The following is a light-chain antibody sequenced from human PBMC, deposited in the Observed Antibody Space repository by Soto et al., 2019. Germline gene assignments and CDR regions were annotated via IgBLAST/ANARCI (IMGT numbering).Light chain of an antibody. J-gene: IGKJ1*01. Sequence: ETGSTKSPATLSLSPGERATLYCRASQSVSTSYLAWYQQKPGQAPRLLIYGASSRATGIPDRFSGSGSGTDFTLTICGLEPEDFAVYSCQQYISRWTFGHGTMVDIK. CDR2: GAS. CDR3: QQYISRWT. CDR1: QSVSTSY. V-gene: IGKV3-20*01.